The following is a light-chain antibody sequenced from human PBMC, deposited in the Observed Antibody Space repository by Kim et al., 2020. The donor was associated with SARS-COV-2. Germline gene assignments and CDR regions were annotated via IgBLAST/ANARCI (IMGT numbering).Light chain of an antibody. CDR3: QQYGSSPIT. CDR1: QSVSSSY. J-gene: IGKJ5*01. CDR2: GAS. V-gene: IGKV3-20*01. Sequence: EIVLTQSPGTLSLSPGERATLSCRASQSVSSSYLAGYQQKPGQAPRLLIYGASSRATGIPDRFSGSGSGTEFTLTISRLEPEDFAVYYCQQYGSSPITFGHGTRLEIK.